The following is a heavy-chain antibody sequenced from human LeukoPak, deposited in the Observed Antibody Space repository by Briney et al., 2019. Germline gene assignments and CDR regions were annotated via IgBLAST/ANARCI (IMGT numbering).Heavy chain of an antibody. V-gene: IGHV5-51*01. Sequence: KHGESLKISCKGSGXGFTTCCIGWVRQMPGKGLERMGVINPGNSDTRYSPSFQGQVTISADKSITTAYLQWSSLKASDTAMYDCARLRWAAGDGYYFDYWGQGTPVTVSS. CDR1: GXGFTTCC. CDR2: INPGNSDT. D-gene: IGHD6-13*01. CDR3: ARLRWAAGDGYYFDY. J-gene: IGHJ4*02.